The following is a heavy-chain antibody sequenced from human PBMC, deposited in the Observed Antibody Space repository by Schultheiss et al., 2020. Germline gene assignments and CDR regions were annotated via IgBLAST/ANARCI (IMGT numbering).Heavy chain of an antibody. J-gene: IGHJ4*02. V-gene: IGHV3-53*01. CDR3: TRDSHKTY. Sequence: GESLKISCAASGFSVSRNYMSWVRQAPGKGLEWVSVMYSGGSPYYADSVKGRFTISRDTSKNTLDLQMNSLRAEDTAVYYCTRDSHKTYWSQGTLVTVSS. D-gene: IGHD2-21*01. CDR1: GFSVSRNY. CDR2: MYSGGSP.